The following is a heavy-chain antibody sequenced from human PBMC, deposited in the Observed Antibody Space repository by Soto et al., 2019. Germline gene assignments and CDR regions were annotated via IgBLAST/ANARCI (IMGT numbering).Heavy chain of an antibody. V-gene: IGHV3-23*01. CDR1: GFAFSSYP. Sequence: EVQLLESGGGLVQPGESVRLSCVVSGFAFSSYPMTWVRQAPGKGLGWVSGISSSGGSTYYGDSAKGRFTISRDNSKNTLYLQMNSLRAEDTAIYYCARASGNCSSTTCYGDYWGQGILVTVSS. CDR2: ISSSGGST. D-gene: IGHD2-2*01. J-gene: IGHJ4*02. CDR3: ARASGNCSSTTCYGDY.